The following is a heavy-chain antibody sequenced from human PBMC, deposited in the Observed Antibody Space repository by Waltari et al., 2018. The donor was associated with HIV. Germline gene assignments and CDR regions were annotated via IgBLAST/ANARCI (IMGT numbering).Heavy chain of an antibody. D-gene: IGHD6-19*01. V-gene: IGHV5-51*01. Sequence: EVQLVQSGAEVQKPGESLTISCKGSGYSFTSYWIGWVRQISGKGLEWMGIIYPGDSDTRYSPSFQGQVTISADKSISTAYLQWSSLKASDTAMYYCARSGSSGPTDYYGMDVWGQGTTVTVSS. CDR2: IYPGDSDT. J-gene: IGHJ6*02. CDR1: GYSFTSYW. CDR3: ARSGSSGPTDYYGMDV.